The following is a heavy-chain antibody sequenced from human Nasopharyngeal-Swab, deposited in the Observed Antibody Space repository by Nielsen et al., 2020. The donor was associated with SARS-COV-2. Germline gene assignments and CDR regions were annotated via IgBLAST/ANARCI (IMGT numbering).Heavy chain of an antibody. Sequence: SETLSLTCTVSGGSISSYYWSWIRQPPGKGLEWIGYIYYSGSTNYNPSLKSRVTISVGTSKNQFSLKLSSVTAADTAVYYCARGFEYGSGSYYRTYYYYYMDVWGKGTTVTVSS. CDR2: IYYSGST. D-gene: IGHD3-10*01. J-gene: IGHJ6*03. V-gene: IGHV4-59*01. CDR1: GGSISSYY. CDR3: ARGFEYGSGSYYRTYYYYYMDV.